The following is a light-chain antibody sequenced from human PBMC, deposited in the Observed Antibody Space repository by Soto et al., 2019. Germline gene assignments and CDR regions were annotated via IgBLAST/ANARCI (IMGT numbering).Light chain of an antibody. J-gene: IGKJ1*01. CDR3: QQDGRSPPT. CDR1: QSISRY. CDR2: GAS. Sequence: DIVLTQSSCTVSWSPRERATLSCRASQSISRYLAWYQQKPGQGPRLLIYGASSRATGTPDRFSGSGSGTDFTLTINRLEPEDFALYYCQQDGRSPPTVGQGTKVDIK. V-gene: IGKV3-20*01.